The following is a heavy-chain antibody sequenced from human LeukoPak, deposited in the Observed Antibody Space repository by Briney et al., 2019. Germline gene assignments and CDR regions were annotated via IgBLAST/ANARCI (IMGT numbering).Heavy chain of an antibody. CDR2: ISSRGSNK. CDR1: GFTFSDYY. V-gene: IGHV3-11*01. J-gene: IGHJ4*02. Sequence: PGGSLRLSCAASGFTFSDYYMSWLRQAPGKGLEWVSYISSRGSNKHYADSVKGRFTISRDNAKNSLYLQMNSLRDEDTAVYYCARPTYSGSYYYFDYWGQGTLVTVSS. D-gene: IGHD1-26*01. CDR3: ARPTYSGSYYYFDY.